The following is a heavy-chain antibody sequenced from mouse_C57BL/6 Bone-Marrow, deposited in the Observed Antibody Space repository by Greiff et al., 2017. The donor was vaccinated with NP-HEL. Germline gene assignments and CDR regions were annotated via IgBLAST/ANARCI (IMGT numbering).Heavy chain of an antibody. CDR3: ARGPIYYGNYLFMDY. CDR1: GFTFSDYY. J-gene: IGHJ4*01. Sequence: EVKLVESEGGLVQPGSSMKLSCTASGFTFSDYYMAWVRQVPEKGLEWVANINYDGSSTYYLDSLKSRFIISRDNAKNILYLQMSSLKSEDTATYYCARGPIYYGNYLFMDYWGQGTSVTVSS. D-gene: IGHD2-1*01. V-gene: IGHV5-16*01. CDR2: INYDGSST.